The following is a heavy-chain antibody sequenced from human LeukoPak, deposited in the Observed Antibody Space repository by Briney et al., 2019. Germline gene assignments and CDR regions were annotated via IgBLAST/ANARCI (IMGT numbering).Heavy chain of an antibody. J-gene: IGHJ4*02. CDR2: ISSSSSYI. V-gene: IGHV3-21*01. CDR3: ARGVHYDFWSGSCFDY. Sequence: PGGSLRLSCAASGFTFSSYSMNWVRQAPGKGLEWVSSISSSSSYIYYADSVKGRFTISRDNAKNSLYLQMNSLRAEDTAVYYCARGVHYDFWSGSCFDYWGQGTLVTVSS. CDR1: GFTFSSYS. D-gene: IGHD3-3*01.